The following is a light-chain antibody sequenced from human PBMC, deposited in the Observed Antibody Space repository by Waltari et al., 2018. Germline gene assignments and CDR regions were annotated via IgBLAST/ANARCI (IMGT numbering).Light chain of an antibody. CDR1: QGIRSY. CDR3: QQYNSAPFT. V-gene: IGKV1-16*01. J-gene: IGKJ3*01. CDR2: YAS. Sequence: DIKMTQSPSSLSASVGETVTITCRASQGIRSYLAWSQQKPGKAPKPLIYYASNLESGVPSRFSGSGSVTEFTLTISSLQPEDFATYYCQQYNSAPFTFGPGTKLDSK.